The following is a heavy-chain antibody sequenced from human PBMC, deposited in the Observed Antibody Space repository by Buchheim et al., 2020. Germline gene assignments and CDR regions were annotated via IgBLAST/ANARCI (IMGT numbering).Heavy chain of an antibody. J-gene: IGHJ6*02. CDR2: INAGNGNT. CDR3: ARAQLQQLNVLLWFGEFALDV. D-gene: IGHD3-10*01. V-gene: IGHV1-3*01. CDR1: GYTFTSYA. Sequence: QVQLVQSGAEVKKPGASVKVSCKASGYTFTSYAMHWVRQAPGQRLEWMGWINAGNGNTKYSQKFQGRVTLTRDTSASTAYMELSSLRSEDTAVYYCARAQLQQLNVLLWFGEFALDVWGQGTT.